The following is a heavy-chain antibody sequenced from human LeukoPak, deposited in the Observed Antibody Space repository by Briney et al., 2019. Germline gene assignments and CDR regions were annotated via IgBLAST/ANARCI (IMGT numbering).Heavy chain of an antibody. CDR2: IYYSGNT. V-gene: IGHV4-61*01. J-gene: IGHJ4*02. CDR1: GGSVSSGSYY. D-gene: IGHD6-19*01. CDR3: VRENYSSGWYGIIDY. Sequence: SGTLSLTCTVSGGSVSSGSYYWSWIRQPPGQGLEWIGYIYYSGNTNYNPSLKSRVTISVDTSKNQFSLKLSSVTAADTAVYYCVRENYSSGWYGIIDYWGQGTLVTVSS.